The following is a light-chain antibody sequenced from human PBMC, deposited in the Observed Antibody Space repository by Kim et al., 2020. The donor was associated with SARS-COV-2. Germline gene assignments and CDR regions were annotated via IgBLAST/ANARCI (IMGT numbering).Light chain of an antibody. Sequence: ENVLTQSPGTLSLSPGERATLSCRASHSVSSTYLAWYHQKPGQAPRLLIFGASSRATGIPDRFSGSGSGTDFTLTISRLEPEDFAVYYCQQYSDSPQTFGQGTKMDIK. CDR2: GAS. CDR1: HSVSSTY. CDR3: QQYSDSPQT. J-gene: IGKJ1*01. V-gene: IGKV3-20*01.